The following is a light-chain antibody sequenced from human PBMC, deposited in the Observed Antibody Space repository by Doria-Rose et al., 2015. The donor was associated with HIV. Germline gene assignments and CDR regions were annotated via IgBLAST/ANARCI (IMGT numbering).Light chain of an antibody. CDR1: QIVTSS. V-gene: IGKV3-11*01. Sequence: EIVMTQSPVTLSLYPGERAAVSCRASQIVTSSLVWYQQRSGQPPRLLIYDASNRATGVPARFSGSGSGTDFTLTISSLEPEDSAVYYCQRRAIPLTFGGGTKVEIK. CDR2: DAS. CDR3: QRRAIPLT. J-gene: IGKJ4*01.